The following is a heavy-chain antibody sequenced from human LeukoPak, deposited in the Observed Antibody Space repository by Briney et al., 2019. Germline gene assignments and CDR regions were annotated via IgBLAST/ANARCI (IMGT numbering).Heavy chain of an antibody. V-gene: IGHV3-7*01. Sequence: GGSLRLSCADSGFTFSGYWMNWVRQAPGKGLEWVANINQNGGEKYYVDSVKGRFTISRDNARNTLYLQMNSLRAEDTAVYYCARGGPIYCSGDSCYPGDYWGQGTLVTVSS. CDR1: GFTFSGYW. D-gene: IGHD2-15*01. J-gene: IGHJ4*02. CDR3: ARGGPIYCSGDSCYPGDY. CDR2: INQNGGEK.